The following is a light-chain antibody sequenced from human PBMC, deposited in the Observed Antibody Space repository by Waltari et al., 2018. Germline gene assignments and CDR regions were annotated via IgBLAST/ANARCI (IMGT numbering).Light chain of an antibody. J-gene: IGLJ1*01. CDR3: QSTDSSGTYV. Sequence: SYELTQPPSVSESPGQTARITCSGDELPNQYAYWYQQKPGQAPILVIFKDNERPSGIPGRFSGSTSGTTVTLTINGVQAEDEADYYCQSTDSSGTYVFGSGTKVTVL. V-gene: IGLV3-25*03. CDR2: KDN. CDR1: ELPNQY.